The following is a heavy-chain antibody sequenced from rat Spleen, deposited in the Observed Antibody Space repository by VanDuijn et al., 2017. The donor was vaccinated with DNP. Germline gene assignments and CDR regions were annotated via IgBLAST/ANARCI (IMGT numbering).Heavy chain of an antibody. CDR3: ARRGFYSEPLDY. CDR2: IIYDGSRT. CDR1: RFTFSDYN. J-gene: IGHJ2*01. D-gene: IGHD1-1*01. V-gene: IGHV5S10*01. Sequence: EVQLVESGGGLVQPGKSLKHSCAASRFTFSDYNMAWVRQAPKKGLEWVATIIYDGSRTYYRDSVKGRFTISRDNAETTLYLQMDSLRSEDTATYYCARRGFYSEPLDYWGQGVMVTVSS.